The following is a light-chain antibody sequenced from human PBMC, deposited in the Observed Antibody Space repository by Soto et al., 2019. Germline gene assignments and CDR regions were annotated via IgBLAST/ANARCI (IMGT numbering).Light chain of an antibody. CDR1: SGSVSITSY. Sequence: QTVVTQEPSISVSPGGTVTLTCGLTSGSVSITSYPSWFQQTPGQAPRTLIYSTNTRSSGVSDRFSGSILGGKAALTITGAQAADESDYYCALYLGGGITVFGGGTQRPS. CDR2: STN. J-gene: IGLJ3*02. V-gene: IGLV8-61*01. CDR3: ALYLGGGITV.